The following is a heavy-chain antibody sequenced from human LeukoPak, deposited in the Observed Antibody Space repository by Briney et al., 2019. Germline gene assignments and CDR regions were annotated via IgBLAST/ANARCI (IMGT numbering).Heavy chain of an antibody. D-gene: IGHD3-16*01. J-gene: IGHJ3*02. Sequence: ASVKVSCKASGYTFTSYGFNWVRQAPGQGLEWMGWISAYNANTNYAQKLQGRVTMTTDTSTSTAYMELRNLRSDDTAVYYCARDGGPTAPDAFDIWGQGTMVTVSS. CDR3: ARDGGPTAPDAFDI. CDR2: ISAYNANT. CDR1: GYTFTSYG. V-gene: IGHV1-18*01.